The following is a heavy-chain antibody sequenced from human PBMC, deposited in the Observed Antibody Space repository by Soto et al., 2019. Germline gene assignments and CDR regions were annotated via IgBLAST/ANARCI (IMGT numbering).Heavy chain of an antibody. J-gene: IGHJ4*02. CDR2: IKSKTDGGTT. CDR3: TTDRGSSRWWELPPPGGY. D-gene: IGHD1-26*01. Sequence: EVQLVESGGGLVKPGGSLRLSCAASGFTFSNAWMNWVRQAPGKGLEWVGRIKSKTDGGTTDYAAPVKGRFTISRDDSKNTLYLQMNSLKTEDTAVYYCTTDRGSSRWWELPPPGGYWGQGTLVTVSS. V-gene: IGHV3-15*07. CDR1: GFTFSNAW.